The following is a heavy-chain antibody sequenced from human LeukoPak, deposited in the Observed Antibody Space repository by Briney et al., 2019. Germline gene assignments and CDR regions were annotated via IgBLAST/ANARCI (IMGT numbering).Heavy chain of an antibody. CDR2: ISSSSSYI. CDR1: GFIFSSYE. Sequence: GGSLRLSCAVSGFIFSSYEMNWVRQAPGKGLEWVSAISSSSSYIYYADSVKGRFTISRDNAKKSLFLQMNSLRAEDTAVYYCTRDLGGYGDYGTNFDYWGQGTLVTVSS. CDR3: TRDLGGYGDYGTNFDY. D-gene: IGHD4-17*01. V-gene: IGHV3-21*01. J-gene: IGHJ4*02.